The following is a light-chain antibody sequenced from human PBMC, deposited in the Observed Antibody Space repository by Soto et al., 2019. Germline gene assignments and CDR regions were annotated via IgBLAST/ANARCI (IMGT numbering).Light chain of an antibody. CDR2: AAS. V-gene: IGKV1-27*01. CDR1: QGISNY. J-gene: IGKJ1*01. CDR3: LQDYNLWT. Sequence: DIQMTQSPSSLSASVGDRVTITCRASQGISNYLAWYQQKPGKVPKLLIYAASTLQSGVPSRFSGSGSGTDFTLTISSLQPEDVATYYCLQDYNLWTFGQGTKVEI.